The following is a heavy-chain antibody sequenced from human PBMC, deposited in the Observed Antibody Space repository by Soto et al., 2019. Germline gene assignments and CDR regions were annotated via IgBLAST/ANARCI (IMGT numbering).Heavy chain of an antibody. J-gene: IGHJ3*02. Sequence: ASVKVSCKASGYTFTGYYMHWVRQAPGQGLEWMGWINPNSGGTNYAQKFQGWVTMTRDTSISTAYMELSRLRSDDTAVYYCASFSLAVAGNDHAFDIWGQGTMVTVSS. CDR3: ASFSLAVAGNDHAFDI. CDR2: INPNSGGT. V-gene: IGHV1-2*04. CDR1: GYTFTGYY. D-gene: IGHD6-19*01.